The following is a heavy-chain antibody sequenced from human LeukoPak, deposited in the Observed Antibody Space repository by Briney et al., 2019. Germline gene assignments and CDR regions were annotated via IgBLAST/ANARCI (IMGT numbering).Heavy chain of an antibody. CDR1: GFTFSNFW. V-gene: IGHV3-20*04. J-gene: IGHJ4*02. CDR3: ARNGTAPDAYFDY. Sequence: GGSLRLSCAASGFTFSNFWMTWVRQAPGKGLEWVSTIDWNGVSTGYADSVKGRFTISRDNAKNSLYLQMNSLRAEDTALFYCARNGTAPDAYFDYWGQGTLVTVSS. CDR2: IDWNGVST. D-gene: IGHD1-14*01.